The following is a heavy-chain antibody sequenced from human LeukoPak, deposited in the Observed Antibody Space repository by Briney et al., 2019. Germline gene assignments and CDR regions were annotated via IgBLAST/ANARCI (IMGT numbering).Heavy chain of an antibody. D-gene: IGHD3-22*01. CDR1: GGSFSGYY. J-gene: IGHJ6*03. CDR3: ARGADSSGYYSGSYYYYMDV. Sequence: SETLSLTCAVYGGSFSGYYWSWIRQPPGKGLEWIGYIFYSGRTTYNPSLKSPVTISIDTSKNQFSLMVMSVTAADTAVYYCARGADSSGYYSGSYYYYMDVWGKGTTVTVSS. V-gene: IGHV4-59*01. CDR2: IFYSGRT.